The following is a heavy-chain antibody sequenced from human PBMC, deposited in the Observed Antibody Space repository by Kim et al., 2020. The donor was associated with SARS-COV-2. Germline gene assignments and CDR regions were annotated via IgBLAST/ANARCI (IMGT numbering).Heavy chain of an antibody. J-gene: IGHJ4*02. V-gene: IGHV1-18*01. D-gene: IGHD4-17*01. CDR3: ATYGDYADDY. CDR2: NT. Sequence: NTNYAQKLQGRVTMTTDTSTSTAYMELRSLRSDDTAVYYCATYGDYADDYWGQGTLVTVSS.